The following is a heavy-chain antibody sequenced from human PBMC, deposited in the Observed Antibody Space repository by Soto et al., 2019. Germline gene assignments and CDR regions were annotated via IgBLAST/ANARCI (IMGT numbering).Heavy chain of an antibody. D-gene: IGHD3-10*01. Sequence: SETLSLTCTVSGDSISSNQWGWIRQPPGKELEWIGYISKSGSANHNPSLKSRVTMSIDMAKNQFSLRLSSMTAADTAVYFCARDQMGSLDYCGHGPLVTVYS. CDR1: GDSISSNQ. CDR2: ISKSGSA. V-gene: IGHV4-59*01. J-gene: IGHJ4*01. CDR3: ARDQMGSLDY.